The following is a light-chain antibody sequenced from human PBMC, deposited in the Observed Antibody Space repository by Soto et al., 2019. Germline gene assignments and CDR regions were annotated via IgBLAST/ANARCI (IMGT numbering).Light chain of an antibody. CDR2: EAS. J-gene: IGKJ1*01. CDR3: QQSYNTPRT. CDR1: QGISTY. V-gene: IGKV1-39*01. Sequence: DIQMTQSPSSLSASIVDRVTITCRASQGISTYLNWYQQKPGKAPKVLIYEASSLQSGVPSRFSGSGSGTDFTLTITSLQPEDFATYYCQQSYNTPRTFGQGTKVDIK.